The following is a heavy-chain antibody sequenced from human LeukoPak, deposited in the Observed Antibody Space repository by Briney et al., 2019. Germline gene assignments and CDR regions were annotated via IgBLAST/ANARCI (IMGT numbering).Heavy chain of an antibody. J-gene: IGHJ4*02. CDR2: IYSGGST. Sequence: GGSLRLSCAASGFTVSSNYMSWVRQAPGKGLEWVSVIYSGGSTYYADSVKGRFTISRDNSKNTLYLQMNSLRAEDTAVYYCARGGYSYGPGVDYWGQGTLVTVSS. CDR1: GFTVSSNY. V-gene: IGHV3-53*05. CDR3: ARGGYSYGPGVDY. D-gene: IGHD5-18*01.